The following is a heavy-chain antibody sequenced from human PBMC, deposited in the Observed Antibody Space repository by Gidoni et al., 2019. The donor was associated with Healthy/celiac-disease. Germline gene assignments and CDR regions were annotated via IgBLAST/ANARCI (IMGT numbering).Heavy chain of an antibody. CDR3: ADPPRIVGATTNYYYGMDV. J-gene: IGHJ6*02. CDR1: GFPFRSYA. Sequence: EGQLLESGGGLVQPGGSLRLSCAAPGFPFRSYAMSWVRQAPGKGVEWFSAISGSGGSTYYADSVKVRFTISRDNSKNTLCLQMNSLRAEDTAVYYCADPPRIVGATTNYYYGMDVWGQGTTVTVSS. CDR2: ISGSGGST. V-gene: IGHV3-23*01. D-gene: IGHD1-26*01.